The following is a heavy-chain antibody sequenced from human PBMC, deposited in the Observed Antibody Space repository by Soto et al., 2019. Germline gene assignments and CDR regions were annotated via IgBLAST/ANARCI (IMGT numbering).Heavy chain of an antibody. CDR1: GFTFSSYS. CDR3: ARDRKYSSSQSDAFDI. Sequence: LRLSCAASGFTFSSYSMNWVRQAPGKGLEWIGYIYYSGSTYYNPSLKSRVTISVDTSKNQFSLKLSSVTAADTAVYYCARDRKYSSSQSDAFDIWGQGTMVTVSS. D-gene: IGHD6-13*01. J-gene: IGHJ3*02. CDR2: IYYSGST. V-gene: IGHV4-31*02.